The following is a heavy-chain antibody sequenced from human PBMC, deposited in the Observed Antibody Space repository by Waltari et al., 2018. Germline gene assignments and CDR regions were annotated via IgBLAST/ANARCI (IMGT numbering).Heavy chain of an antibody. D-gene: IGHD3-16*01. Sequence: QVQLVQSGAEVKKPGASVKISCQTSGYIFNSNYIHWVRQAPGQGLQWMGVFFPSDGGTMYAQKFQGRVNMTSDTSTSTVYMELTSLGSEDTAVYYCARRSLLRFLDYWGQGTLVTVSS. J-gene: IGHJ4*02. V-gene: IGHV1-46*02. CDR3: ARRSLLRFLDY. CDR2: FFPSDGGT. CDR1: GYIFNSNY.